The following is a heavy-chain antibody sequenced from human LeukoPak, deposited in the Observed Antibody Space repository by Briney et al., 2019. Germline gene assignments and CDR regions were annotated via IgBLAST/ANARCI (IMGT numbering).Heavy chain of an antibody. J-gene: IGHJ4*02. CDR2: INPNSGGT. Sequence: ASVKVSCKASGGTFSSYAISWVRQAPGQGLEWMGWINPNSGGTNYAQKFQGRVTMTRDTSISTAYMELSRLRSDDTAVYYCARVMGPAMVLDYWGQGTLVTVSS. CDR3: ARVMGPAMVLDY. CDR1: GGTFSSYA. V-gene: IGHV1-2*02. D-gene: IGHD5-18*01.